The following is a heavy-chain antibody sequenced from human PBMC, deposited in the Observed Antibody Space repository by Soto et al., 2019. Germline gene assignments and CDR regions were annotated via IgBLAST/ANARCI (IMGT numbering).Heavy chain of an antibody. CDR3: AKGKTSGWYYFDF. D-gene: IGHD6-19*01. Sequence: PGGSLRLSCAASGFTFDSCAMSWVRQAPGKGLEWILGISGSSGSTYYADSVKGRFTISRDNSKNTVYLQMNSLRADDTAVYYCAKGKTSGWYYFDFWGQGTMVTVYS. CDR2: ISGSSGST. CDR1: GFTFDSCA. V-gene: IGHV3-23*01. J-gene: IGHJ4*02.